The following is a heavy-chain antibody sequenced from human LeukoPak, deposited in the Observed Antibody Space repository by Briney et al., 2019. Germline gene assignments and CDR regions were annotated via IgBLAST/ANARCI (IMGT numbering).Heavy chain of an antibody. CDR2: INPNSGGT. CDR3: ARDLSIRFLEWLDYFDY. V-gene: IGHV1-2*02. J-gene: IGHJ4*02. CDR1: GYTFTGYY. D-gene: IGHD3-3*01. Sequence: ASVKVSCKASGYTFTGYYMHWVRQAPGQGLEWMGWINPNSGGTNYARKFQGRVTMTRDTSISTAYMELSRLRSDDTAVYYCARDLSIRFLEWLDYFDYWGQGTLVTVSS.